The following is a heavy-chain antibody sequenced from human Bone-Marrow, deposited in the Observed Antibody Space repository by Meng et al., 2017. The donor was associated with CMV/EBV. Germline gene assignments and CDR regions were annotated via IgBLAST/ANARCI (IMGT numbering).Heavy chain of an antibody. Sequence: GESLKISCAASGFTFSSYSMNWVRQAPGKGLEWVSYISSSSSTIYYADSVKGRFSISRDNSKNTLYLQMSSLRAEDTAVYYCTHLPDYWGQGTLVTVSS. V-gene: IGHV3-48*01. CDR1: GFTFSSYS. CDR3: THLPDY. J-gene: IGHJ4*02. CDR2: ISSSSSTI.